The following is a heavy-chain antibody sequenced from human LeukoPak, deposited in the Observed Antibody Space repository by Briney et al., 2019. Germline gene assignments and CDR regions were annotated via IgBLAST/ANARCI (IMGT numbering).Heavy chain of an antibody. V-gene: IGHV4-39*01. Sequence: SETLSLTCTVSGGSISSSNYYWGWIRQPPGKGLEWTGSIFYSGSTYYNPSRKSRVTISVDTSKNQFSLKVSSVTAADTAVYYCATWTQGGAFDPWGQGTLVTVSS. D-gene: IGHD3/OR15-3a*01. CDR2: IFYSGST. J-gene: IGHJ5*02. CDR3: ATWTQGGAFDP. CDR1: GGSISSSNYY.